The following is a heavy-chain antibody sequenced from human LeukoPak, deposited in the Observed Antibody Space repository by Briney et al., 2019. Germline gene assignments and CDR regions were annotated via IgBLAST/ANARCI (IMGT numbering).Heavy chain of an antibody. V-gene: IGHV4-34*01. J-gene: IGHJ4*02. D-gene: IGHD3-22*01. CDR2: INHSGST. CDR1: GGSFSGYY. Sequence: ASETLSLTCAVYGGSFSGYYWSWIRQPPGKGLEWIGEINHSGSTDYNPSLKSRVTISVDTSKNQFSLRLSSVTAADTAVYFCAGGILRDYYDSSGFYHRGGVGYWGQGTLVTVSS. CDR3: AGGILRDYYDSSGFYHRGGVGY.